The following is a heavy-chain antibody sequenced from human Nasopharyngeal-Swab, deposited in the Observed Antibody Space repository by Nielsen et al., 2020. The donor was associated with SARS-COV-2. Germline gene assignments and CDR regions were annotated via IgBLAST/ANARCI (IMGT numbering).Heavy chain of an antibody. Sequence: GESLKISCAASGFTFSSYGMHWVSQGPGKGLEGVAVIWYDGSNKYYADSVKGRFTISRDNSKNTLYLQMNSLRAEDTAVYYCARGQESYSSSWLNWYFDLWGRGTLVTVSS. CDR1: GFTFSSYG. J-gene: IGHJ2*01. D-gene: IGHD6-13*01. V-gene: IGHV3-33*01. CDR3: ARGQESYSSSWLNWYFDL. CDR2: IWYDGSNK.